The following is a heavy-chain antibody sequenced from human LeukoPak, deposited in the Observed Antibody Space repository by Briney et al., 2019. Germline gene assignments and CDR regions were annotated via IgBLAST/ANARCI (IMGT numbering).Heavy chain of an antibody. Sequence: ASVKVSCKASGGPFSSYAISWVRQAPGQGLEWMGGIIPIFGTANYAQKFQGRVTITADKSTSTAYMELSSLRSEDTAVYYCARGSGYYYYYSMDVWGKGTTVTVSS. CDR2: IIPIFGTA. CDR3: ARGSGYYYYYSMDV. V-gene: IGHV1-69*06. J-gene: IGHJ6*04. CDR1: GGPFSSYA.